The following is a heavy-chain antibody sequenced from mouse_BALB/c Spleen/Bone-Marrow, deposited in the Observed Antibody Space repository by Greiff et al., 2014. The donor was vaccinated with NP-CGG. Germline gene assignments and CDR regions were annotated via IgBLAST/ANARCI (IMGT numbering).Heavy chain of an antibody. D-gene: IGHD2-4*01. J-gene: IGHJ1*01. CDR2: IDPSDSYT. CDR3: ARSRGYYDYWYFDV. V-gene: IGHV1-69*02. CDR1: GYTFTSYW. Sequence: QVQLQQPGAELVKPGASVKLSCKASGYTFTSYWMHWVKQRPGQGLEWIGEIDPSDSYTNYNQKFKGKATLTVDKSSSTAYMQLSSLTSEDSAVYYCARSRGYYDYWYFDVWGAGPRSPSPQ.